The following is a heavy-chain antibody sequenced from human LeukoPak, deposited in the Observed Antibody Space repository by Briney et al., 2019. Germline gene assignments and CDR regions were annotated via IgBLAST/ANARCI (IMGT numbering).Heavy chain of an antibody. CDR1: GFTFSSYG. CDR2: IRYDGSNK. V-gene: IGHV3-30*02. J-gene: IGHJ4*02. D-gene: IGHD3-22*01. CDR3: AKDEYYYDSSGPQIH. Sequence: GGSLRLSCAASGFTFSSYGMHWVRQAPGKGLEWVAFIRYDGSNKYYADSVKGRFTISRDNSENTLYLQMNSLRAEDTAVYYCAKDEYYYDSSGPQIHWGQGTLVTVSS.